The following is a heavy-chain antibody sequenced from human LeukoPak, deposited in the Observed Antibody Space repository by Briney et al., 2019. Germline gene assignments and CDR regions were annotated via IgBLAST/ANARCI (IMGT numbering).Heavy chain of an antibody. CDR3: ARDTAPSY. CDR2: IGSDGRST. D-gene: IGHD5-18*01. V-gene: IGHV3-74*01. CDR1: GFTLSSYW. J-gene: IGHJ4*02. Sequence: PGGSLRLSCAASGFTLSSYWMHWVRQAPGKGLVWVSGIGSDGRSTSYADSVKGRFTISRDPAKNTVFLQMNSLRAEDTAVYYCARDTAPSYWGQGTLVTVSS.